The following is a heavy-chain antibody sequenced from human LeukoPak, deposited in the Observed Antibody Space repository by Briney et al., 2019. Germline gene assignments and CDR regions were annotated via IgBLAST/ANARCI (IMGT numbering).Heavy chain of an antibody. Sequence: GRSLRLFCAASGFTFDDYAMHWVRQAPGKGLEWVSGISWNSGSIGYADSVKGRFTISRDNAKNSLYLQMNSLRAEDTALYYCAKSQDIVATIFVYWGQGTLVTVSS. V-gene: IGHV3-9*01. CDR3: AKSQDIVATIFVY. J-gene: IGHJ4*02. CDR1: GFTFDDYA. D-gene: IGHD5-12*01. CDR2: ISWNSGSI.